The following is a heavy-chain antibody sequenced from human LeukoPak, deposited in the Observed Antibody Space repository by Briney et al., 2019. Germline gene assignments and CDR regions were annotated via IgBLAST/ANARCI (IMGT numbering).Heavy chain of an antibody. V-gene: IGHV4-4*07. CDR2: IYTSGGT. CDR1: GVSISGYY. Sequence: SETLSLTCTVSGVSISGYYWSWIRQPAGRGLEWIGRIYTSGGTNYNPSLKSRVTMSVDTSKNQFSLKLSSVTAADTAVYYCARAVYSSNWYASDNWGQGALVTVSS. J-gene: IGHJ4*02. D-gene: IGHD6-13*01. CDR3: ARAVYSSNWYASDN.